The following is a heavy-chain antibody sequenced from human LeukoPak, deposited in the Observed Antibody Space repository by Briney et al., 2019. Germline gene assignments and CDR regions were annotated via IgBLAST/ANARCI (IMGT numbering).Heavy chain of an antibody. CDR3: ARVPATNY. Sequence: GRSLRLSCAASGFTFSSYAMHWVRQAPGKGLEWVAVISYDGSNKYYADSVKGRFTISRDNSKNSLYLQMNSLRAEDTAVYYCARVPATNYWGQGTLVTASS. CDR2: ISYDGSNK. CDR1: GFTFSSYA. D-gene: IGHD1-26*01. V-gene: IGHV3-30*04. J-gene: IGHJ4*02.